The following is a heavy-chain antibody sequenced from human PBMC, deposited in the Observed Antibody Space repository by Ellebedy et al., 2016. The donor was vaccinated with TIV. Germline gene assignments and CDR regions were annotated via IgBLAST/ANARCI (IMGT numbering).Heavy chain of an antibody. Sequence: GESLKISCTASGFTFRNYAMGWVRRAPGKGLEWVSALSGAGDSPFHSESVEGRFTISRDNSKDTLFLQMNSLRAEDTAIYFCARDPVGVGPAFDVWGQGTMVTVSS. J-gene: IGHJ3*01. CDR2: LSGAGDSP. CDR1: GFTFRNYA. V-gene: IGHV3-23*01. D-gene: IGHD4-23*01. CDR3: ARDPVGVGPAFDV.